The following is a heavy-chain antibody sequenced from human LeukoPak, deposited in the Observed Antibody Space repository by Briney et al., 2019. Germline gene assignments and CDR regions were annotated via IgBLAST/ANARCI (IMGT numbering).Heavy chain of an antibody. J-gene: IGHJ3*02. CDR1: GFTFSSYG. D-gene: IGHD5-18*01. Sequence: GGSLRLSCAASGFTFSSYGMHWVRQAPGKGLEWVAFIRYDGSNKYYADSVKGRFTISRDNSKNTLYLQMNSLRAEDTAVYYCAKDDENGYSYGQDAFDIWGQGTMVTVSS. V-gene: IGHV3-30*02. CDR2: IRYDGSNK. CDR3: AKDDENGYSYGQDAFDI.